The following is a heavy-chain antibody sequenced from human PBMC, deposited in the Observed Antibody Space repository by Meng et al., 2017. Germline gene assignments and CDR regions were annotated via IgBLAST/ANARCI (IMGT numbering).Heavy chain of an antibody. Sequence: QGRRVGSGGGVVQPGRSLRLSCAASGFTFSSYAMHWVRQAPGKGLEWVAVISYDGSNKYYADSVKGRFTISRDNSKNTLYLQMNSLRAEDTAVYYCARGRAALQWLADWGQGTLVTVSS. J-gene: IGHJ4*02. CDR2: ISYDGSNK. D-gene: IGHD6-19*01. CDR3: ARGRAALQWLAD. CDR1: GFTFSSYA. V-gene: IGHV3-30*01.